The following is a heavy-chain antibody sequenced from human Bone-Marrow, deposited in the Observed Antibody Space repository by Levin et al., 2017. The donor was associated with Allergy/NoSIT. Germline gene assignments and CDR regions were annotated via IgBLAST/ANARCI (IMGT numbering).Heavy chain of an antibody. Sequence: SGGSLRLSCAASGFTFSNYVMQWVRQAPGKGLEYVSAVSRNGNRTYYADSVKGRFTISRDNSKNTLYLQMGSLRPDDMAVYYCARDRGSWGKNWFDPWGQGTLVTVSS. CDR1: GFTFSNYV. J-gene: IGHJ5*02. V-gene: IGHV3-64*02. D-gene: IGHD3-16*01. CDR2: VSRNGNRT. CDR3: ARDRGSWGKNWFDP.